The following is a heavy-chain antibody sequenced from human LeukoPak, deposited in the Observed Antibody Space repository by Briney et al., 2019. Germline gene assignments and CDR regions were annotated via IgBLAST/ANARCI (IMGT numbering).Heavy chain of an antibody. Sequence: SETLSLTCTVSGGSVNSGSSYWGWIRQSPGKGLEWIGAIYYSGGTFYNPSLKSRVTISVDTSKNQFSPKLSSVTAADTAIYYCVGRKSTTPNWFDPWGQGTLVTVSS. CDR1: GGSVNSGSSY. J-gene: IGHJ5*02. CDR3: VGRKSTTPNWFDP. V-gene: IGHV4-39*01. CDR2: IYYSGGT. D-gene: IGHD1-1*01.